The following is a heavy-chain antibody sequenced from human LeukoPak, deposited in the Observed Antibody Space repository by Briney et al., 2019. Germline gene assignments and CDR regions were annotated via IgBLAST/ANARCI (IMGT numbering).Heavy chain of an antibody. J-gene: IGHJ6*02. CDR3: ARRVTYGMDV. D-gene: IGHD2-21*02. CDR2: IYPGDSDT. Sequence: GDSLQVCCTGSGYSITSYWIGGGRQMPGKGLECMAIIYPGDSDTRYSPSVQGHVTISADESISTAYLQWSSLKASDTAMYYCARRVTYGMDVWGQGTTVTVSS. V-gene: IGHV5-51*01. CDR1: GYSITSYW.